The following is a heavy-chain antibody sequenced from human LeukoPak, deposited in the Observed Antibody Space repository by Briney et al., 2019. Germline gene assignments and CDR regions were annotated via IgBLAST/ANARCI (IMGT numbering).Heavy chain of an antibody. CDR1: GYTFTSYD. CDR3: AREPLRRGMDV. V-gene: IGHV1-8*01. Sequence: GASVKVSCKASGYTFTSYDINWVRQAPGQGLEWMGWMNPNSGNTDYAQKFQGRVTMTRNTSISTAYMELSSLRSEDTAVYYCAREPLRRGMDVWGQGTTVTVSS. J-gene: IGHJ6*02. CDR2: MNPNSGNT.